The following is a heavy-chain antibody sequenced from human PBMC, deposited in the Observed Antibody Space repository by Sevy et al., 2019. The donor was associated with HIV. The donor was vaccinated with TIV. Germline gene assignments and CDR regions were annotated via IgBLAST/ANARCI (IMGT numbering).Heavy chain of an antibody. CDR1: GGSISSSSYY. Sequence: SETLSLTCTVSGGSISSSSYYWGWIRQPPGKGLEWIGSIYYSGSTYYNPSPKSRVTISVDTSKNQFSLKLSSVTAADTAVYYCASQIYYYDSSGYSRDAFDIWGQGTMVTVSS. J-gene: IGHJ3*02. CDR3: ASQIYYYDSSGYSRDAFDI. CDR2: IYYSGST. D-gene: IGHD3-22*01. V-gene: IGHV4-39*01.